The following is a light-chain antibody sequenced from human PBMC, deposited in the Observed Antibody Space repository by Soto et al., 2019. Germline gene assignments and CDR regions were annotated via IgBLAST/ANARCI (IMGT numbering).Light chain of an antibody. J-gene: IGKJ5*01. V-gene: IGKV1-39*01. CDR3: QQSYSTPT. Sequence: DLQMTQSPSTLPASVGDRVTITCRASQTISSWLAWYQQKPGKAPKLLIYAASSLQSGVPSRFSGSGSGTDFTLTISSLQPEDFATYYCQQSYSTPTFGQGTRLEIK. CDR2: AAS. CDR1: QTISSW.